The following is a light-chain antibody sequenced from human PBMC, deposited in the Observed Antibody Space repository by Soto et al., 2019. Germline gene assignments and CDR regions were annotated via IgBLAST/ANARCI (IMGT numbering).Light chain of an antibody. V-gene: IGLV2-8*01. Sequence: QSALTQPPSASGSPGQSVTISCTGTSSDVGGYNYVSWYQQHPGKAPKLMIYEVNKRPSGVPDRFSGSKSGSTAALTVSGLQAEDEADYYGSSYAGSNNFFGGGTKLTVL. J-gene: IGLJ2*01. CDR2: EVN. CDR1: SSDVGGYNY. CDR3: SSYAGSNNF.